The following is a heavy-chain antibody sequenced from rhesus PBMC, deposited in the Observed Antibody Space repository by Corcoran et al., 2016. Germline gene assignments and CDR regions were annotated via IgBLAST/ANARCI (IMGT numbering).Heavy chain of an antibody. Sequence: EVQLVQSGAEVKKPGASVKISCKASGYTFTDYYLHWVRQAPGNGLEWMGRVDPEDGEAIHPQKCQDRVTITADTSTDTAYMELSSLRSEDTAVYYCATGRVVGAAGPDSYFDYWGQGVLVTVSS. J-gene: IGHJ4*01. CDR1: GYTFTDYY. CDR2: VDPEDGEA. V-gene: IGHV1-111*02. CDR3: ATGRVVGAAGPDSYFDY. D-gene: IGHD6-13*01.